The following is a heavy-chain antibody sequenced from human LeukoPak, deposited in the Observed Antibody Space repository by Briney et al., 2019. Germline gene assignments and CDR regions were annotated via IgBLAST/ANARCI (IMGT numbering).Heavy chain of an antibody. CDR3: ARHAETLLWFGELYYFDY. D-gene: IGHD3-10*01. CDR2: IYYSGST. CDR1: GGSISSSSYY. V-gene: IGHV4-39*01. J-gene: IGHJ4*02. Sequence: PSETLSLTCTVSGGSISSSSYYWGGIRQPPGKGLEWIGSIYYSGSTYYNPSLKSRVTISVDTSKNQFSLKLSSVTAADTAVYYCARHAETLLWFGELYYFDYWGQGTLVTVSS.